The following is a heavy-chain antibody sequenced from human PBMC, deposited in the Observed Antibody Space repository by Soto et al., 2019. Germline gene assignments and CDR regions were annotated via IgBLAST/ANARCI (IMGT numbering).Heavy chain of an antibody. J-gene: IGHJ6*02. V-gene: IGHV1-69*13. Sequence: ASVKVSCKASGGTFSSYAISWVRQAPGQGLEWMGGIIPTFGTANYAQKLQGRVTITADESTSTAYMELSSLRSEDTAVYYCANTKLPIAARPNQALYGMDVWGQGTTVTVSS. D-gene: IGHD6-6*01. CDR3: ANTKLPIAARPNQALYGMDV. CDR1: GGTFSSYA. CDR2: IIPTFGTA.